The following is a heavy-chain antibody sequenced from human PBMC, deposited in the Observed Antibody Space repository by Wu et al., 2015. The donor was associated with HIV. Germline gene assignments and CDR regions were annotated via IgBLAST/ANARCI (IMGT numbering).Heavy chain of an antibody. V-gene: IGHV1-18*01. CDR1: GYTFSNYG. CDR3: ARGGSGNYGT. CDR2: ISPNNGNT. Sequence: QVQLEQSGAEVKKPGASVKVSCKASGYTFSNYGITWVRQAPGQGLEWMGWISPNNGNTNSVQKLQGRITMTTDTSTSTAYMELRSLRFDDTAVYYCARGGSGNYGTWGQGTLVTVSS. D-gene: IGHD3-10*01. J-gene: IGHJ5*02.